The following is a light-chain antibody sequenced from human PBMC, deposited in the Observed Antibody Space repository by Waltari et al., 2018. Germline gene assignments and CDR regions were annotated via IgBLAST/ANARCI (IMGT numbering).Light chain of an antibody. V-gene: IGKV3-11*01. CDR1: QSVGSY. Sequence: EIVLTQSPDTLSLSPGDTAPLPCRASQSVGSYLAWYQQKPGQPPRLLIYDASNRATGVPARFRGSGSGTDFTLTISSLESEDFAVYYCQQRSNWTPHTFGQGARLEIK. J-gene: IGKJ2*01. CDR3: QQRSNWTPHT. CDR2: DAS.